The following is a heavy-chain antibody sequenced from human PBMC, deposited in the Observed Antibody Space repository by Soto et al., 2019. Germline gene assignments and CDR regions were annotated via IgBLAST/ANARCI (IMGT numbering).Heavy chain of an antibody. CDR1: GFTFSSYG. J-gene: IGHJ5*02. Sequence: QVQLVESGGGVVQPGRSLRLSCAASGFTFSSYGMHWVRQAPGKGLEWVAVIWYDGSNKYYADSVKGRFTISRDNSKNTLYLQMNSLRAEDTAVYYCARTYCGGDCYSGGGLGWFDPRGQGTLVTVSS. CDR2: IWYDGSNK. CDR3: ARTYCGGDCYSGGGLGWFDP. V-gene: IGHV3-33*01. D-gene: IGHD2-21*02.